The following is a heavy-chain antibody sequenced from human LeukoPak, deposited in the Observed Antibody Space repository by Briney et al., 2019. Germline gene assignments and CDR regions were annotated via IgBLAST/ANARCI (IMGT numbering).Heavy chain of an antibody. CDR2: ISAYNGNT. CDR1: GYTFTIYG. J-gene: IGHJ5*02. CDR3: ARVYNRGSGYENWFDP. Sequence: ASVKVSCKASGYTFTIYGISWVRQAPGQGLEWMGWISAYNGNTNYAQKLQGRVTMTTDTSTSTAYMELRSLRSDDTAVYYCARVYNRGSGYENWFDPWGQGTLVTVSS. D-gene: IGHD3-3*01. V-gene: IGHV1-18*01.